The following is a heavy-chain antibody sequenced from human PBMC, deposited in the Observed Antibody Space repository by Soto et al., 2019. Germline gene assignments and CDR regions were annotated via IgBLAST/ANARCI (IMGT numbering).Heavy chain of an antibody. CDR1: GFTFSSYA. CDR2: ISGSGGST. Sequence: GGSLRLSCGASGFTFSSYAMSWVRQAPGKGLEWVSAISGSGGSTYYADSVKGRFSISRDNSKNTLYLQMNSLRAEDTAVYYWAKNPKSSPYYYYSNCYGGYYFVHSGPGPLV. CDR3: AKNPKSSPYYYYSNCYGGYYFVH. D-gene: IGHD3-22*01. V-gene: IGHV3-23*01. J-gene: IGHJ4*02.